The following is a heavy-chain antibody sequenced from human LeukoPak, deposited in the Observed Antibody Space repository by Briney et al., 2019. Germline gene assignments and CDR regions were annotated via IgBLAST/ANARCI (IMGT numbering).Heavy chain of an antibody. Sequence: GGSLRLSCAASGFTFSGSDMHWVRQASGKGLEWVGRITTKSTKYATAYAASVKGRFTISRDDSENTAYLQMNGLKIEETAVYYCTTYRSGHYWGQGTLVTVSS. CDR1: GFTFSGSD. CDR2: ITTKSTKYAT. D-gene: IGHD6-19*01. CDR3: TTYRSGHY. J-gene: IGHJ4*02. V-gene: IGHV3-73*01.